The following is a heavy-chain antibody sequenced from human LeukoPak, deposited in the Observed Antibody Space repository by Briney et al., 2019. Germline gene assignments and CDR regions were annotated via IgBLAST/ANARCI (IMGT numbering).Heavy chain of an antibody. Sequence: PSETLSLICTVSGGSISSYYWGWIRQPAGKGLEWIGRVDTSGSTNYNPSLKSRVTMSVDTSKNQFSLKLDFVTAADTAVYYCARDHLELRRGQWFDPWGQGTLVTVSS. J-gene: IGHJ5*02. CDR2: VDTSGST. CDR1: GGSISSYY. D-gene: IGHD1-7*01. V-gene: IGHV4-4*07. CDR3: ARDHLELRRGQWFDP.